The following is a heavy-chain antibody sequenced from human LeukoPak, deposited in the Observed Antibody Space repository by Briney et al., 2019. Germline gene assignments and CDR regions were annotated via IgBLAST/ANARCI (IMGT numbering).Heavy chain of an antibody. CDR1: GFNFSTNW. J-gene: IGHJ4*02. Sequence: GGSLRLSCAASGFNFSTNWMTWVRQAPGKGLEWVANIQDDGVEKNYVESVKGRFIISRDNAKDSLFLQMSSLRDEDTALYYCARGYAAIPDWGQGTLVTVSS. CDR2: IQDDGVEK. V-gene: IGHV3-7*01. CDR3: ARGYAAIPD. D-gene: IGHD2-15*01.